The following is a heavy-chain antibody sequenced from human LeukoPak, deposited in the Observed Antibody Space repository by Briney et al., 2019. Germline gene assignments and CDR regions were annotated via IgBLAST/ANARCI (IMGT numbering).Heavy chain of an antibody. CDR2: INPSGGST. CDR1: GYTFTSYY. J-gene: IGHJ4*02. Sequence: ASVKVSCKASGYTFTSYYMHWVRQAPGQELEWMGIINPSGGSTSYAQKFQGRVNMTRDTSTSAVYMELSSLRSEDTAVYYCARDPGGPNYDFWSGFDWGQGTLVTVSS. CDR3: ARDPGGPNYDFWSGFD. V-gene: IGHV1-46*01. D-gene: IGHD3-3*01.